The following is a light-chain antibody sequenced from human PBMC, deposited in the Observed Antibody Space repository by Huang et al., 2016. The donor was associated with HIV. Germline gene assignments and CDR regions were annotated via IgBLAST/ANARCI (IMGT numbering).Light chain of an antibody. CDR2: ATS. CDR3: QQTDRFSIT. V-gene: IGKV1-12*01. J-gene: IGKJ5*01. CDR1: QDISSY. Sequence: DIQMTQSPSSVSASVGERVTITCRARQDISSYVAWYQQKPGKAPKLLIYATSTLQSGVPSRFSGSSSGTEFTLPISSLQPEDFATYYCQQTDRFSITFGQGTRLEIK.